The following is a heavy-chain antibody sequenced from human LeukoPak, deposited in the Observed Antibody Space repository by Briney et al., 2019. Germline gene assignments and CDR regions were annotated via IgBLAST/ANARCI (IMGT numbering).Heavy chain of an antibody. CDR2: ISSSSSYI. V-gene: IGHV3-21*01. CDR3: AREYPGPYDILTGAYYFDY. Sequence: PGGSLRLSCTASGFTFSSYTINWVRQAPGKGLEWVSSISSSSSYIYYADSVKGRFTISRDNAKNSLYLQMNSLRAEDTAVYYCAREYPGPYDILTGAYYFDYWGQGTLATVSS. CDR1: GFTFSSYT. J-gene: IGHJ4*02. D-gene: IGHD3-9*01.